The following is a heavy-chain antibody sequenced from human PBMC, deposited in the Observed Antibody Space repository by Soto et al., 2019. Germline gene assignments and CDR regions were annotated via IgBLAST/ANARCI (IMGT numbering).Heavy chain of an antibody. CDR1: RFTFSSYA. Sequence: LRLSCAASRFTFSSYAMHWVRQSPGKGLEWVAVISYDGSNKYYADSVKGRFTISRDNSKNTLYLQMNSLRAEDTAVYYCARDRDEGELLLGSDAFDIWGQGTMVTVSS. CDR3: ARDRDEGELLLGSDAFDI. V-gene: IGHV3-30-3*01. J-gene: IGHJ3*02. CDR2: ISYDGSNK. D-gene: IGHD1-26*01.